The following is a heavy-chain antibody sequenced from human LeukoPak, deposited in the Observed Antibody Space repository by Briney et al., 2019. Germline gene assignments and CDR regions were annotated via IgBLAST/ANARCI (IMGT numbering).Heavy chain of an antibody. D-gene: IGHD3-22*01. Sequence: PSETLSLTCTVSGGSISSYYWSWIRQPPGKGLEWIGYIYYSGSTNYNPSLKSRVTISVDTSKNQFSLKLSSVTAADTAVYYCGRGSGYPNWYFDLWGRGTLVTVSS. CDR1: GGSISSYY. J-gene: IGHJ2*01. V-gene: IGHV4-59*01. CDR2: IYYSGST. CDR3: GRGSGYPNWYFDL.